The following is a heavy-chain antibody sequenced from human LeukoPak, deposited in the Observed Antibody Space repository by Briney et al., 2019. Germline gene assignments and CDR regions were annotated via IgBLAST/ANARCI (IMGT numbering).Heavy chain of an antibody. V-gene: IGHV3-49*04. CDR3: TAEQNY. CDR1: GFNFGFDAYP. J-gene: IGHJ4*02. Sequence: GGCLRLSCTGSGFNFGFDAYPVSWVRQAPGKGLEWVGFIRANKYGGTTEYAASVKGRFAISRDDSKSIAYLQLNSLKTEDTAMYYCTAEQNYWGQGTLVAVSS. CDR2: IRANKYGGTT.